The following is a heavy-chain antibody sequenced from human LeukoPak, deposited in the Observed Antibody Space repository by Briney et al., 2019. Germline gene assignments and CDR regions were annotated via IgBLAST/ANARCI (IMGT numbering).Heavy chain of an antibody. CDR3: ARLGIIRAAGSNDY. CDR1: GCTFSSYW. D-gene: IGHD6-13*01. CDR2: INTDGNST. J-gene: IGHJ4*02. Sequence: GGSLRLSCAASGCTFSSYWMHWVRQAPGKGLVWVSRINTDGNSTSYADSVKGRFTISRDNAKNTLYLQMNSLRVEDTAVYYCARLGIIRAAGSNDYWGQGTLVTLSS. V-gene: IGHV3-74*01.